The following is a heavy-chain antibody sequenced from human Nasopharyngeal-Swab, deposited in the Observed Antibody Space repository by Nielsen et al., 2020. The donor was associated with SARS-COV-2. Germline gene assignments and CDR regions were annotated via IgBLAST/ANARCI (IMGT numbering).Heavy chain of an antibody. CDR3: AKDRDSGDDSEEYYHYYGMDV. CDR1: GFTFSSYW. J-gene: IGHJ6*02. CDR2: ISGDSDST. V-gene: IGHV3-23*01. Sequence: GESLKISCAASGFTFSSYWMSWVRQAPGKGPEWVSVISGDSDSTYYTDSVRGRFTISRDNSKNTLNLQMNNLRAEDTAIYYCAKDRDSGDDSEEYYHYYGMDVWGQGAPVTVSS. D-gene: IGHD5-12*01.